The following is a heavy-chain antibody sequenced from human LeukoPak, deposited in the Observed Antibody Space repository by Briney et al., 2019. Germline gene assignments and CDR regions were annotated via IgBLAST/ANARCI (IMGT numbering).Heavy chain of an antibody. CDR2: INAGNGNT. Sequence: GASVKVSCKASGYTFTSYAMHWVRQAPGQRLEWMGWINAGNGNTKYSQEFQGRVTITRDTSASTAYMELSSLRSEDMAVYYCARDGSPDIVATAFDYWGQGTLVTVSS. CDR3: ARDGSPDIVATAFDY. J-gene: IGHJ4*02. CDR1: GYTFTSYA. V-gene: IGHV1-3*03. D-gene: IGHD5-12*01.